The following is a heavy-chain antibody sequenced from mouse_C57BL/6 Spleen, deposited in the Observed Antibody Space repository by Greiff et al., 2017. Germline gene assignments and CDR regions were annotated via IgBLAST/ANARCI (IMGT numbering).Heavy chain of an antibody. D-gene: IGHD1-1*01. V-gene: IGHV1-80*01. J-gene: IGHJ1*03. CDR2: IYPGDGDT. CDR1: GYAFSSYW. CDR3: ARNTVPWYFDV. Sequence: QVQLQQSGAELVKPGASVKISCKASGYAFSSYWMNWVKQRPGKGLEWIGQIYPGDGDTNSNGKFKGKATLTADKASSTAYMQLSNLTSEDSAVYFCARNTVPWYFDVWGTGTTVTVSS.